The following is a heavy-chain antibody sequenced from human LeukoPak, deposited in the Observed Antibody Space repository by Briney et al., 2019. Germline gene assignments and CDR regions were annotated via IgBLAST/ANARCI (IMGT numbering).Heavy chain of an antibody. CDR3: ATKQWLAPPPDS. D-gene: IGHD6-19*01. CDR1: GFTFSKYW. J-gene: IGHJ4*02. CDR2: INTDGTVT. Sequence: GGSLRLSCAASGFTFSKYWMLWVRQASGKGLESVSRINTDGTVTTYADSVKGRFTVSRDNADNTMFLQMNSVRDEDTAVYYCATKQWLAPPPDSWGQGTPVTVSS. V-gene: IGHV3-74*01.